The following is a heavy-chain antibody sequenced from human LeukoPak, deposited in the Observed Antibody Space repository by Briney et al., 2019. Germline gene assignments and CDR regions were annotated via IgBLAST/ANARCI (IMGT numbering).Heavy chain of an antibody. V-gene: IGHV4-59*01. Sequence: PSETLPLTCTVSGGSISSYYWSWIRQPPGKGLEWIGYIYYSGSTNYNPSLKSRVTISVDTSKNQFSLKLSSVTAADTAVYYCARGPYSPDVWGKGTTVTVSS. J-gene: IGHJ6*04. CDR2: IYYSGST. CDR3: ARGPYSPDV. D-gene: IGHD2-21*01. CDR1: GGSISSYY.